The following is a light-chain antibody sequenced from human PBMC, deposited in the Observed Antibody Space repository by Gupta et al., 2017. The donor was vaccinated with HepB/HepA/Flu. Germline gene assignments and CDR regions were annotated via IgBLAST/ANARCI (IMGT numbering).Light chain of an antibody. CDR2: GAS. CDR1: QSVSNN. CDR3: QQYSDWPPLT. Sequence: EILMTQSPVTLSVSPGERATLSCRASQSVSNNVAWYQQKPGQAPRLLIYGASTRDTGIPARFSGSGSGTEFTLIISSLQSEDFAVYYCQQYSDWPPLTFGGGTQVEI. J-gene: IGKJ4*01. V-gene: IGKV3-15*01.